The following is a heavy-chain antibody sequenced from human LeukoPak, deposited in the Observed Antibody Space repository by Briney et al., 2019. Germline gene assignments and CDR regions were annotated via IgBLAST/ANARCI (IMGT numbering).Heavy chain of an antibody. CDR1: GFTVSNNY. J-gene: IGHJ4*02. D-gene: IGHD6-6*01. CDR2: IYSGGST. CDR3: ASLSLGHY. V-gene: IGHV3-53*01. Sequence: GGSMRLSCAASGFTVSNNYMSWVRQAPGKGLEWVSVIYSGGSTYYADSVKGRFTISRDTSKNTLSLQMNSLRAEDTAVYYCASLSLGHYWGQGTLVTVSS.